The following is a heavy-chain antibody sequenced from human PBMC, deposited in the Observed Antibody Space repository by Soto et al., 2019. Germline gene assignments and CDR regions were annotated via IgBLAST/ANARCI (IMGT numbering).Heavy chain of an antibody. CDR3: ARDVRPAHTNWFDP. Sequence: TLSLPFTVSGGSISSGDYYWSSVRQHPGKGLEWIGYIYHSGSTYYNPSLKSRVTISVDTSKNQFSLKLSSVTAADTAVYYCARDVRPAHTNWFDPWGQGTLVTVS. J-gene: IGHJ5*02. V-gene: IGHV4-31*03. CDR1: GGSISSGDYY. CDR2: IYHSGST. D-gene: IGHD2-8*01.